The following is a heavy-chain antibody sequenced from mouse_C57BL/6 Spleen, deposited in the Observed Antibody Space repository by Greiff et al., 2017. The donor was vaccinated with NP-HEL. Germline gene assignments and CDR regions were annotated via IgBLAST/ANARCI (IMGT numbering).Heavy chain of an antibody. Sequence: EVQLQQSGPELVKPGASVKISCKASGYTFTDYYMNWVKQSHGKSLEWIGDINPNNGGTSYKQKFKGKATLTVDKSSSTAYMELRSLTSEDSAVYYCARRITTVVATHFDYWGQGTTLTVSS. V-gene: IGHV1-26*01. J-gene: IGHJ2*01. CDR3: ARRITTVVATHFDY. CDR2: INPNNGGT. D-gene: IGHD1-1*01. CDR1: GYTFTDYY.